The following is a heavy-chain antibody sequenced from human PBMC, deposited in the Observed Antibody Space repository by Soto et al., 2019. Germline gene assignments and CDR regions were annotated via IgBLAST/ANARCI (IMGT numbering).Heavy chain of an antibody. J-gene: IGHJ4*02. CDR2: ISAYNGNT. D-gene: IGHD2-2*01. CDR1: GYTFTSYD. Sequence: QVQLVQSGAEVKKPGASVKVSCKASGYTFTSYDISWVRQAPGQGLEWMGWISAYNGNTNYAQKLQGRLTITTVTSTRKAYTELRSLRSDDTAVYYCAREDCITTSCYLADYWGQGTLVTVSS. CDR3: AREDCITTSCYLADY. V-gene: IGHV1-18*01.